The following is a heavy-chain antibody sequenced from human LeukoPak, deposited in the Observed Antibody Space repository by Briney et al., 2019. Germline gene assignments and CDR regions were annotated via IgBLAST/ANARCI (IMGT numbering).Heavy chain of an antibody. CDR1: GYTLTELS. CDR3: ATLGIGYPNYYYYYMDV. V-gene: IGHV1-24*01. Sequence: ASVKVSCKVSGYTLTELSMHWVRQAPGKGLEWMGGFDPEDGETIYAQKFQGRVTMTEDTSTDTAYMELSSLRSEDTAVYYCATLGIGYPNYYYYYMDVWGKGTTVTISS. D-gene: IGHD7-27*01. J-gene: IGHJ6*03. CDR2: FDPEDGET.